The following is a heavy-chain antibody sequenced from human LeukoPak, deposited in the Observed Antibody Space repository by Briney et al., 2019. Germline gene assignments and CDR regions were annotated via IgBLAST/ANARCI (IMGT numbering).Heavy chain of an antibody. D-gene: IGHD3-22*01. J-gene: IGHJ4*02. Sequence: ASVKVSCKASGYTFTGYFMHWVRQAPGQGVEWRGWINPNSGGTNYAQKFQGRVTMTRDTSISTAYMDLSRLRSDDTAVYYCARDERYDSSGYPFDYWGQGTLVTVSS. V-gene: IGHV1-2*02. CDR2: INPNSGGT. CDR3: ARDERYDSSGYPFDY. CDR1: GYTFTGYF.